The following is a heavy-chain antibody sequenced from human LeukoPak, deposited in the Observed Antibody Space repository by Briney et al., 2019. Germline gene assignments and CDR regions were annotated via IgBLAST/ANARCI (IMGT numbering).Heavy chain of an antibody. V-gene: IGHV1-2*02. D-gene: IGHD2-15*01. CDR2: INPNSGGT. CDR1: GYTFTGYY. CDR3: ARSPSGGSCDFDY. Sequence: ASVKVSCKASGYTFTGYYMHWVRQAPGQGLEWMGWINPNSGGTNYAQKFQGRVTMTRDTSISTAYMELSRLRSDDTAVYYCARSPSGGSCDFDYWGQGTLVTVSS. J-gene: IGHJ4*02.